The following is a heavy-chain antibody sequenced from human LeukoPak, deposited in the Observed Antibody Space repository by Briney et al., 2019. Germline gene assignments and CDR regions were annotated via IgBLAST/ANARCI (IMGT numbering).Heavy chain of an antibody. V-gene: IGHV3-23*01. J-gene: IGHJ4*02. CDR3: ARAVAGYFDY. CDR2: ISGSGGRT. Sequence: GGSLRLSCAASGFTFSSYAMSWVRQAPGKGLEWVSGISGSGGRTYYADSVKGRFTISRDNSKNTLYLQMNSLRAEDTAVYYCARAVAGYFDYWGQGTLVTVSS. D-gene: IGHD6-19*01. CDR1: GFTFSSYA.